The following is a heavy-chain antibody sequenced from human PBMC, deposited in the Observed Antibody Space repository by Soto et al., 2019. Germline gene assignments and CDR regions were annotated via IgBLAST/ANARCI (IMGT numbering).Heavy chain of an antibody. CDR1: GVSISSRDYY. J-gene: IGHJ4*02. CDR2: ISYSGST. D-gene: IGHD6-19*01. Sequence: QLQLQESGPGLVQPSETLSLTCTVSGVSISSRDYYWGWIRQPPGKGLEWIGMISYSGSTYYSPSLKSRVTISPDTSNNQLSLRLSSVTAADTAVFHCMNYKSGWEYWGQGTVVTVSS. CDR3: MNYKSGWEY. V-gene: IGHV4-39*01.